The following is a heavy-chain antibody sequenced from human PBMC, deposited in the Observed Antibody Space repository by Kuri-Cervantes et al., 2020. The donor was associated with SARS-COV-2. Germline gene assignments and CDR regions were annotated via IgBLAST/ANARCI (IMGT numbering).Heavy chain of an antibody. CDR1: GDSVGSSTKY. Sequence: GSLRLSCTVSGDSVGSSTKYWTWLRQPPGKELEWIGYVSYSETTNYNPSLKSRVTMSLDTSNNQFSLKLNSVTAADTAVYYCARSVGGGSYDPVEFDYFDYWGQGTLVTVSS. J-gene: IGHJ4*02. CDR2: VSYSETT. D-gene: IGHD1-26*01. V-gene: IGHV4-61*01. CDR3: ARSVGGGSYDPVEFDYFDY.